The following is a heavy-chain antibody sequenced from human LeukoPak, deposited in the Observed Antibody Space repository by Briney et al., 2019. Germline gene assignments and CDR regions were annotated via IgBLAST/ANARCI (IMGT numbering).Heavy chain of an antibody. V-gene: IGHV3-48*04. CDR2: LSSSSSTI. D-gene: IGHD3-22*01. Sequence: PGGSLRLSCAASGLTFSTYSMNWVRQAPGKGLEWVSYLSSSSSTIYYADSVKGRFTISRDNAKNSLYLQMNSLRAEDTAVYYCARDRLAYYYDSSGPRWGQGTLVTVSS. J-gene: IGHJ4*02. CDR3: ARDRLAYYYDSSGPR. CDR1: GLTFSTYS.